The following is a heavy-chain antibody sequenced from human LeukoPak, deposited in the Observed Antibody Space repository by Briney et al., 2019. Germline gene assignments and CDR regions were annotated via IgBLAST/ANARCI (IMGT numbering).Heavy chain of an antibody. CDR1: GFTFSNYW. V-gene: IGHV3-7*05. D-gene: IGHD5/OR15-5a*01. J-gene: IGHJ4*02. Sequence: GGSLRLSCAASGFTFSNYWMSWVRQAPGKGLEWVANIKEDGSEKYYVDSVKGRFTISRDNSKNTLYLQMNSLRAEDTAVYYCAKGGLSRAGLDFWGQGTLVTVSS. CDR3: AKGGLSRAGLDF. CDR2: IKEDGSEK.